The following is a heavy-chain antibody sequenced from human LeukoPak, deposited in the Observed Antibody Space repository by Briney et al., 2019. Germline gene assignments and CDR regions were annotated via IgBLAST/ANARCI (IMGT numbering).Heavy chain of an antibody. V-gene: IGHV4-61*01. J-gene: IGHJ3*02. CDR2: IYYSGST. Sequence: SETLSLTCTVSGGSVSSGSYYWSWIRQPPGKGLEWIGYIYYSGSTNYNPSLKSRVTISLDTSKNQFSLKLSSATAADTAVYYCARDRGSADAFDIWGQGTVVTVSS. CDR3: ARDRGSADAFDI. CDR1: GGSVSSGSYY. D-gene: IGHD1-26*01.